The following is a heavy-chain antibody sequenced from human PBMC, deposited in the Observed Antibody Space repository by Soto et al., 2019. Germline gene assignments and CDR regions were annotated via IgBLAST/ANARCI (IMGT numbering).Heavy chain of an antibody. CDR2: IYYSGST. CDR3: ARAYGDYVYYFDY. CDR1: GGSISSYY. V-gene: IGHV4-59*01. Sequence: ETLSLTCTVSGGSISSYYWSWIRQPPGKGLEWIGYIYYSGSTNYNPSLKSRVTISVDTSKNQFSLKLSSVTAADTAVYYCARAYGDYVYYFDYWGQGTLVTVSS. D-gene: IGHD4-17*01. J-gene: IGHJ4*02.